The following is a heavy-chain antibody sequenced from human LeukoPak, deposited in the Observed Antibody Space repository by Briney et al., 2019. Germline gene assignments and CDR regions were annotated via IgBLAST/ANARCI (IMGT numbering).Heavy chain of an antibody. CDR3: ARVPKIITMIGDSSGYYGYYYYYMDV. CDR2: INHSGST. V-gene: IGHV4-34*01. Sequence: SETLSLTCAVYGGSFSGYYWSWIRQPPGKGLEWIGEINHSGSTNYNPSLKSRVTISVDTSKNQFSLKLSSVTAADTAVYYCARVPKIITMIGDSSGYYGYYYYYMDVWGKGTTVTVSS. D-gene: IGHD3-22*01. CDR1: GGSFSGYY. J-gene: IGHJ6*03.